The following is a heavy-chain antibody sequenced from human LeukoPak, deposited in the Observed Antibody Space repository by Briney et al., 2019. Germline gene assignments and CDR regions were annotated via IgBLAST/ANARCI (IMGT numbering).Heavy chain of an antibody. J-gene: IGHJ4*02. D-gene: IGHD3-3*02. V-gene: IGHV4-61*02. CDR1: GGSISSGSYY. Sequence: SQTLSLTCAVSGGSISSGSYYWSWIRQPAGKGLEWIGRIYTSGSTNYNPSLKSRVTISVDTSKIQFSLKLSSVTAADTAVYYCARGHFTYYFDYWGQGTLVTVSS. CDR3: ARGHFTYYFDY. CDR2: IYTSGST.